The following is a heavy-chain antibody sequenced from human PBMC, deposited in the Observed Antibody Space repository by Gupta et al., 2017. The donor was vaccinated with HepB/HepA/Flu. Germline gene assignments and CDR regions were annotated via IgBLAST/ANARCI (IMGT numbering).Heavy chain of an antibody. CDR2: IKQDGRER. D-gene: IGHD1-1*01. Sequence: EVQLVESEGGLVQPGGSLRLSCGASGLTFSAYWMTWVRQAPGKGLEWVANIKQDGRERYYVASVRGRFTISRDNAKNSVDLQMNSLRAEDTAVYYCATHTGTYFDYWGQGNLVTVYS. CDR3: ATHTGTYFDY. CDR1: GLTFSAYW. V-gene: IGHV3-7*03. J-gene: IGHJ4*02.